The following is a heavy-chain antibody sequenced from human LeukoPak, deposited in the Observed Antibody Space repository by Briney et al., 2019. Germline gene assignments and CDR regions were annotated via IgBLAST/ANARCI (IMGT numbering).Heavy chain of an antibody. D-gene: IGHD6-13*01. CDR3: TRYSNDHFDY. Sequence: GGSLRLSCAGSGLTFGGYGMHWFRQTPGKGLGWVAVIAYDGSRAFYADSVKGRFTISRDNSKNTMSVQMDDLRAEDTAVYYWTRYSNDHFDYWGQGTLVTVSS. CDR2: IAYDGSRA. V-gene: IGHV3-33*01. J-gene: IGHJ4*02. CDR1: GLTFGGYG.